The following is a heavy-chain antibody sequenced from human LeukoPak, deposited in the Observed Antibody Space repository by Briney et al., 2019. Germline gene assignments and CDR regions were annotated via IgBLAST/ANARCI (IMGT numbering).Heavy chain of an antibody. V-gene: IGHV4-34*01. D-gene: IGHD3-10*01. CDR2: IDHSGIT. CDR3: ARRGGGSFPYYFDY. CDR1: GDSFNGY. Sequence: SETLSLTCAVYGDSFNGYWSWIRQPPGKGLEWIGKIDHSGITNYSPSLKSRVTISVATSKNQFSLKMISVTAADTAVYYCARRGGGSFPYYFDYWGQGTPVTVSS. J-gene: IGHJ4*02.